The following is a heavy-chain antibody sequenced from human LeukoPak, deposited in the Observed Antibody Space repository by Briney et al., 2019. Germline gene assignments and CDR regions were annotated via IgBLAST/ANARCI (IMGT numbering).Heavy chain of an antibody. V-gene: IGHV3-23*01. CDR2: ISTTGVTT. CDR1: GFTFSSYA. Sequence: PGGSLRLSCAASGFTFSSYAMSWARQAPGKGLEWVSDISTTGVTTNYADSVKGRFTMSRDNSKNTLCLQMNSLRAEDTAVYYCAKGIWASGYDYWGQGALVTVSS. J-gene: IGHJ4*02. CDR3: AKGIWASGYDY. D-gene: IGHD5-12*01.